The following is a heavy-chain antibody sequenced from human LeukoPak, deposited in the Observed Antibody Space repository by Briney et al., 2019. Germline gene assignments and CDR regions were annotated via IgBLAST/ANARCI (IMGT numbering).Heavy chain of an antibody. CDR3: AKRIEYSSSPPYFTF. D-gene: IGHD6-6*01. CDR1: GFTFSGYA. CDR2: ISDDAGST. Sequence: GGSLRLSCAASGFTFSGYAMSWVRQAPGKGLEWVSAISDDAGSTYHADSVKGRFTISRDNSKNTLYLQMNSLRADDTAVYYCAKRIEYSSSPPYFTFWGRGALVTVSS. J-gene: IGHJ4*02. V-gene: IGHV3-23*01.